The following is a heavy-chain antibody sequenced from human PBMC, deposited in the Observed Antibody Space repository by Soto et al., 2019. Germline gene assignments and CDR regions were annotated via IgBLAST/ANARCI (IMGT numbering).Heavy chain of an antibody. CDR2: INAGNGDT. Sequence: GASVKVSCKASGYTFTSYAMHWVRQAPGQRLEWMGWINAGNGDTKYSQKFQGRVTFTRDTSASTAYMDLSSLRSEDTAVYYCARGALRLGCSGGSCPTWFDPWGQGTLVTVSS. V-gene: IGHV1-3*01. J-gene: IGHJ5*02. D-gene: IGHD2-15*01. CDR3: ARGALRLGCSGGSCPTWFDP. CDR1: GYTFTSYA.